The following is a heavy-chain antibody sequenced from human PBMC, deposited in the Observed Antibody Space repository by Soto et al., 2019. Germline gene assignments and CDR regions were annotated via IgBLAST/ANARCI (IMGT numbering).Heavy chain of an antibody. CDR1: EYRIINHW. D-gene: IGHD4-17*01. CDR2: ISPDDSTT. V-gene: IGHV5-51*01. Sequence: PQQVRRNYSEYRIINHWIAWIRKKPRRGLEWMGIISPDDSTTQYSPSFEGQVTISADKSINTVYLQWSGLKASDTAMYYCLKRLRGVSRSCPGFGPWGEGTLVT. J-gene: IGHJ5*02. CDR3: LKRLRGVSRSCPGFGP.